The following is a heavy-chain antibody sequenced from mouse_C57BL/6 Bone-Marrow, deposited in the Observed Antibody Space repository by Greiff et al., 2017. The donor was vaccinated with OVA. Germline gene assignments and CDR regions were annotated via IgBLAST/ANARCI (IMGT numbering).Heavy chain of an antibody. CDR2: IRNKANGYTT. J-gene: IGHJ2*01. CDR3: ARSGYYYGSSPFDY. Sequence: EVQRVESGGGLVQPGGSLSLSCAASGFTFTDYYMSWVRQPPGKALEWLGFIRNKANGYTTEYSASVKGRFTISRDNSQSILYLQMNALRAEDSATYYCARSGYYYGSSPFDYWGQGTTLTVSS. D-gene: IGHD1-1*01. V-gene: IGHV7-3*01. CDR1: GFTFTDYY.